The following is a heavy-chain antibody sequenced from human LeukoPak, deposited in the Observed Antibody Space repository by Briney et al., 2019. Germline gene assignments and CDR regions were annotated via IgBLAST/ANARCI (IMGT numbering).Heavy chain of an antibody. J-gene: IGHJ6*02. CDR3: AAYGQLVLEEPDYYYGMDV. CDR2: IVVGSGNT. Sequence: ASVKVSCKASGFTFTSSAVQWVRQARGQRLEWIGWIVVGSGNTNYAQKFQERVTITRDMSTSTAYMELSSLRSEDTAVYYCAAYGQLVLEEPDYYYGMDVWGQGTTVTVSS. D-gene: IGHD6-13*01. V-gene: IGHV1-58*01. CDR1: GFTFTSSA.